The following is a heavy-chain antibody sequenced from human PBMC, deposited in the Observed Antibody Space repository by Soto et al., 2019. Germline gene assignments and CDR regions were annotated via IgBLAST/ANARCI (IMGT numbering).Heavy chain of an antibody. V-gene: IGHV3-33*01. J-gene: IGHJ6*03. CDR1: GFTFNSYG. CDR2: IWYDGSNK. Sequence: PGGSLRLSCAASGFTFNSYGMHWVRQAPGKGLEWVAVIWYDGSNKYYADSVKGRFTISRDNSKNTLYLQMNSLRAEDTAVYYCARDGLYDILTGYYIPPIYYMDVWGTGTTVTVS. D-gene: IGHD3-9*01. CDR3: ARDGLYDILTGYYIPPIYYMDV.